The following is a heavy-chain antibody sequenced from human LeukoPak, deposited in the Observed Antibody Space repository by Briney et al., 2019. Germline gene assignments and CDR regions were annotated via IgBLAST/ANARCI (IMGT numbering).Heavy chain of an antibody. CDR1: GFTFTDYA. D-gene: IGHD3-10*01. Sequence: GGSLRLSCAASGFTFTDYAMTWVRQAPGKGPEWVSAIRGDGVHTFYTDSVKGRFTISRDNARNTLYLQMSSLRAEDTAMYYCAKNYASGNAFSDYWGQGALVTVSS. V-gene: IGHV3-23*01. CDR2: IRGDGVHT. J-gene: IGHJ4*02. CDR3: AKNYASGNAFSDY.